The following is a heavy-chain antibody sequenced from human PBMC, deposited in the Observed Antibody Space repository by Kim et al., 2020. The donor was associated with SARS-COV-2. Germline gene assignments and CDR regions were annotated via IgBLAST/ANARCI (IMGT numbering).Heavy chain of an antibody. Sequence: GGSLRLSCAASGFTFSSYAMHWVRQAPGKGLEWVAVISYDGSNKYYADSVKGRFTISRDNSKSTLYMKMDSLRAEDTAVYYCARAPIAVAGRTGSAWFDPWGQGTLVTVSS. CDR3: ARAPIAVAGRTGSAWFDP. V-gene: IGHV3-30-3*01. CDR1: GFTFSSYA. CDR2: ISYDGSNK. J-gene: IGHJ5*02. D-gene: IGHD6-19*01.